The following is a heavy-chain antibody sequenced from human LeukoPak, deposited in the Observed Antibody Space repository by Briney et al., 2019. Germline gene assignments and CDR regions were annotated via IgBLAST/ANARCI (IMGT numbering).Heavy chain of an antibody. CDR1: GGSMSNYW. Sequence: SETLSLTCTVSGGSMSNYWWNWIRQPPGKGLEWIGYIYYDGSTYYNPALNSRVAISIDTSKNQFSLKLNSVTAADTAVYYCARRLCSSLTCNIGPSGNWLDPWGQGTLVTVSS. V-gene: IGHV4-59*08. D-gene: IGHD2-2*02. J-gene: IGHJ5*02. CDR2: IYYDGST. CDR3: ARRLCSSLTCNIGPSGNWLDP.